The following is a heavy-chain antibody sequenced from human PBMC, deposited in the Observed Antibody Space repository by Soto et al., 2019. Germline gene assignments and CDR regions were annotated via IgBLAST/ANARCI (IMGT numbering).Heavy chain of an antibody. V-gene: IGHV3-64D*06. J-gene: IGHJ6*02. CDR3: VKTSSAGYNWNPQYYNGLDV. CDR2: LSHNGGST. D-gene: IGHD1-20*01. Sequence: GGSLRLSCSASGFTFSTYVMHWVRQAPGKGLEYVSALSHNGGSTYYADSVKGRFTISRDNSKNTLHLQVTSLRAEDTAVYYCVKTSSAGYNWNPQYYNGLDVWGQGTTVTVSS. CDR1: GFTFSTYV.